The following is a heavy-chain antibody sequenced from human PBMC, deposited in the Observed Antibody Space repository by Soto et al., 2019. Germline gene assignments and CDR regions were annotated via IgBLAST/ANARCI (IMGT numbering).Heavy chain of an antibody. Sequence: QVQLQESGPGLVKPSETLSLTCSVSGDSVSSYYWSWIRQPPGKGLVWIGYVYYDGSTNYTPSLETRVTISIDTSKTQVSLKLNSVTAAYTAVYHCARGRRSPTVYYGLDVWGKGTTVAVSS. CDR2: VYYDGST. J-gene: IGHJ6*04. CDR1: GDSVSSYY. CDR3: ARGRRSPTVYYGLDV. D-gene: IGHD1-26*01. V-gene: IGHV4-59*02.